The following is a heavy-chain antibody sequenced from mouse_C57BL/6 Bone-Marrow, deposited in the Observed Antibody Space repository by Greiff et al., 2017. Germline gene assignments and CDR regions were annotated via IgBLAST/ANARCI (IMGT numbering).Heavy chain of an antibody. CDR1: GYSFTGYY. J-gene: IGHJ2*01. CDR3: ARGAYDYDQYYFDY. Sequence: EVQLQQSGPELVKPGASVKISCKASGYSFTGYYMHWVKQSHGNILDWIGYIYPYNGVSSYNQKFKGKATLTVDKSSSTAYMELRSLTSEDSAVYYSARGAYDYDQYYFDYWGQGTTLTVSS. CDR2: IYPYNGVS. D-gene: IGHD2-4*01. V-gene: IGHV1-31*01.